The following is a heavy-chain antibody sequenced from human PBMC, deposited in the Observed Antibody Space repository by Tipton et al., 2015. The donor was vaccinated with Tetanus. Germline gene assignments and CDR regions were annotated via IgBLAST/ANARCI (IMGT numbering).Heavy chain of an antibody. CDR2: IYYRGSI. CDR1: GISIGSANYY. J-gene: IGHJ4*02. CDR3: ARGWGSSWYYFDY. V-gene: IGHV4-31*11. D-gene: IGHD6-13*01. Sequence: TLSLTCAVSGISIGSANYYWSWIRHHPRKGLEWIGYIYYRGSIHYNPSLQSRVFISLDTSANQFSLKLTSVTAADTAVYYCARGWGSSWYYFDYWGQGILVTVSS.